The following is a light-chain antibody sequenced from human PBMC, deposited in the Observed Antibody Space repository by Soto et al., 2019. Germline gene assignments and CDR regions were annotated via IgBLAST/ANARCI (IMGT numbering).Light chain of an antibody. CDR2: GAS. Sequence: EIVLTQSPGTLSLSPGERATLSCRASQSVSSNHLAWYQQKPGQAPRLLIYGASSRATGIPDRFSGSGSGTDFTLTISRLEPGDFAVYYCQQYGSSGTFGQGTKVDIK. V-gene: IGKV3-20*01. CDR1: QSVSSNH. CDR3: QQYGSSGT. J-gene: IGKJ1*01.